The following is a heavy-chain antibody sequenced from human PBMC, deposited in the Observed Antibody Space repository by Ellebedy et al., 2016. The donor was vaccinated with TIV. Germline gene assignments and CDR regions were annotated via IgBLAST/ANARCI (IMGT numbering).Heavy chain of an antibody. D-gene: IGHD5-24*01. V-gene: IGHV4-59*01. Sequence: MPSETLSLTCTVSGDSISGYYWSWIRQPPGKRLEWIASIYYSGYTNHNPSLKSRVTVSLDTSKNQFSLKLSSVTAADTAVYYCASSRERPLYWYFGLWGRGTLMTVSS. J-gene: IGHJ2*01. CDR1: GDSISGYY. CDR3: ASSRERPLYWYFGL. CDR2: IYYSGYT.